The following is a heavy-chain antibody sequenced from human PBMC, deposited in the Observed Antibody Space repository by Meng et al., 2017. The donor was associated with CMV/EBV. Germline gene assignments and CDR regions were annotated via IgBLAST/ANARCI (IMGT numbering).Heavy chain of an antibody. D-gene: IGHD3-9*01. CDR2: IIPILGIA. V-gene: IGHV1-69*10. CDR1: GYTFTGYY. Sequence: SVKVSCKASGYTFTGYYMHWVRQAPGQGLEWMGGIIPILGIANYAQKFQGRVTITADKSTSTAYMELSSLRSEDTAVYYCARDYTTGYYYYYGMDVWGQGTTVTVSS. CDR3: ARDYTTGYYYYYGMDV. J-gene: IGHJ6*02.